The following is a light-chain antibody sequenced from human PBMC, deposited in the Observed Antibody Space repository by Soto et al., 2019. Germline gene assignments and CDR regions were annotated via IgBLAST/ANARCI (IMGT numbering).Light chain of an antibody. J-gene: IGKJ2*01. Sequence: DIQMTQSPSTLSASVGDRVTITCRASQSISSWLAWYQQKPGKAPKLLIYKASSLESGVPSRFSGSGSGTEFTLTINSLQPDDFDTYYCQQYNSYSYPFGQGTKLEIK. V-gene: IGKV1-5*03. CDR3: QQYNSYSYP. CDR1: QSISSW. CDR2: KAS.